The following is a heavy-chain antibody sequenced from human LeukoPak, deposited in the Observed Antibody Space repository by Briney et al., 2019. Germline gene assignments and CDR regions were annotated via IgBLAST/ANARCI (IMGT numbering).Heavy chain of an antibody. V-gene: IGHV4-39*01. D-gene: IGHD6-13*01. CDR1: GGSISSSSYY. CDR3: ARGAMAAAGLNWFDP. Sequence: PSETLSLTCTVSGGSISSSSYYWGWIRQPPGKGLEWIGSIYYSGSTYYNPSLKSRVTISVDTSKNQFSLKLSSVTAADTAVYYCARGAMAAAGLNWFDPWGQGTLVTVSS. CDR2: IYYSGST. J-gene: IGHJ5*02.